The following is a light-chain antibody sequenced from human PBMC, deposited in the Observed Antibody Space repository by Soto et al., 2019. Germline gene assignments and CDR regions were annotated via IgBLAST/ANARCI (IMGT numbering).Light chain of an antibody. CDR3: QQRSNWPLT. V-gene: IGKV3-11*01. CDR2: NAS. Sequence: EIVLTQSPATLSLSPGERATLSCRASQSVSRYLVWFQQKPGQAPRLLIYNASNRATGIPARFSGSGSGTDFTLTISSLEPEDFAVYYYQQRSNWPLTFGGGTKVEIK. J-gene: IGKJ4*01. CDR1: QSVSRY.